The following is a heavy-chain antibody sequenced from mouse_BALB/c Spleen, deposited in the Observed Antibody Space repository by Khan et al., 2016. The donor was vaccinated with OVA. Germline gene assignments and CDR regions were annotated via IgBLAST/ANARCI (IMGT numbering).Heavy chain of an antibody. CDR1: GFSLITYG. CDR2: IWAAGST. D-gene: IGHD2-13*01. J-gene: IGHJ4*01. V-gene: IGHV2-9*02. Sequence: QVQLKQSGPGLVAPSQSLSITCTVSGFSLITYGVHWVSQSPGKGLEWLGVIWAAGSTNYNSALMSRLSISKDNSKSQVFLKMNSLQTDDTAMYYCARETAYYGDYEAMDYWGQGTSVTVSS. CDR3: ARETAYYGDYEAMDY.